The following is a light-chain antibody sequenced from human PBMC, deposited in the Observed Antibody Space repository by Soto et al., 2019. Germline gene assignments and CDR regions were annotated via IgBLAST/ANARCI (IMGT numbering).Light chain of an antibody. CDR1: QSVNSW. J-gene: IGKJ1*01. CDR3: QRYISNPWT. CDR2: AAS. Sequence: DIQMTQSPSTLSASVGDRVTITCRASQSVNSWLAWYQQKPGKAPKLLIYAASNLESGVPSRFSGSGSGTESTLTISSLQPDDSATYYCQRYISNPWTFGQGTKVEVK. V-gene: IGKV1-5*01.